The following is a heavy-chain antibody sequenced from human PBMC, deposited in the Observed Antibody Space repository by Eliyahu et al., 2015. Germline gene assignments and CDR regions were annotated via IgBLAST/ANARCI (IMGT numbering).Heavy chain of an antibody. CDR3: ARGSPAVPFDY. Sequence: QVQLVQSGAEVKKPGASVKVSCKASGYTFTSXYMHWVRQAPGQGLEWMGISNPSGGSTSYAQKFQGRVTMTRDTSTSTVYMELSSLRSEDTAVYYCARGSPAVPFDYWGQGTLVTVSS. D-gene: IGHD3-10*02. CDR1: GYTFTSXY. V-gene: IGHV1-46*01. CDR2: SNPSGGST. J-gene: IGHJ4*02.